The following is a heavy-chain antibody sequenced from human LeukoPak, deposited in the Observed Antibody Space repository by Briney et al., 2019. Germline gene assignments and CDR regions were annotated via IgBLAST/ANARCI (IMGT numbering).Heavy chain of an antibody. V-gene: IGHV4-39*07. J-gene: IGHJ4*02. CDR3: ARVSSGWYGPHYFDY. Sequence: PSETLSLTCTVSGGPISSSSYYWGWIRQPPGKGLEWIGSIYYSGSTYYNPSLKSRVTISVDTSKNQFSLKLSSVTAADTAVYYCARVSSGWYGPHYFDYWGQGTLVTVSS. CDR2: IYYSGST. CDR1: GGPISSSSYY. D-gene: IGHD6-19*01.